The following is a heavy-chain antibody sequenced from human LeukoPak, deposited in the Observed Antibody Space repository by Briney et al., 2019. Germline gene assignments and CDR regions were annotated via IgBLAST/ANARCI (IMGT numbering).Heavy chain of an antibody. CDR1: GGSIRSYY. CDR3: ARASGIQLWQAIDY. D-gene: IGHD5-18*01. CDR2: INHSGST. Sequence: SETLSLTCIVSGGSIRSYYWSWIRQPPGKGLEWIGEINHSGSTNYNPSLKSRVTISVDTSKNQFSLKLSSVTAADTAVYYCARASGIQLWQAIDYWGQGTLVTVSS. V-gene: IGHV4-34*01. J-gene: IGHJ4*02.